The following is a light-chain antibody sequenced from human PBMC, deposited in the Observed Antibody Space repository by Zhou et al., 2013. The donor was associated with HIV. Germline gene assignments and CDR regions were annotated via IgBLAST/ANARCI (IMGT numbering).Light chain of an antibody. Sequence: AIVITQSPPSLSASTGDTVTITCRASQGIGTYLAWYQQKPGKAPKLLIYSASSLQSGIPSRFSGSGSGTDFTLTINCLQSEDFATYYCQQLNSFPFTFGPGTKVDV. CDR3: QQLNSFPFT. J-gene: IGKJ3*01. CDR1: QGIGTY. CDR2: SAS. V-gene: IGKV1-8*01.